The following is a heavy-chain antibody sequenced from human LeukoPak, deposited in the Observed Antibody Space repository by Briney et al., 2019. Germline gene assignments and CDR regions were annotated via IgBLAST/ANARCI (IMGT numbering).Heavy chain of an antibody. J-gene: IGHJ4*02. D-gene: IGHD1-26*01. CDR3: ARRTMGATADY. V-gene: IGHV3-11*06. Sequence: GGSLRLSCAASGXTFSDYYMSWIRQAPGKGLESVSYISGSRSSSYTNYADSVKGRFTISRDNAKNSLYLQMNSLRAEDTAAYYCARRTMGATADYWGQGTLVTVSS. CDR2: ISGSRSSSYT. CDR1: GXTFSDYY.